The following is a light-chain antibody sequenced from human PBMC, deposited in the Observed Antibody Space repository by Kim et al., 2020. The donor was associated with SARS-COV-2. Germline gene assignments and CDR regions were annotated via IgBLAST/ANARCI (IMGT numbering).Light chain of an antibody. CDR3: LQYNSYPQN. Sequence: DIQMTQSPSSLSASVGDRVTITCRASQAIRNDLSWFQHKQGKAPKRLISAAATLQGGVPSRFSGSGSGTEFTLTISSLQPEDFATYYCLQYNSYPQNFGQGTKLEI. J-gene: IGKJ2*01. V-gene: IGKV1-17*01. CDR1: QAIRND. CDR2: AAA.